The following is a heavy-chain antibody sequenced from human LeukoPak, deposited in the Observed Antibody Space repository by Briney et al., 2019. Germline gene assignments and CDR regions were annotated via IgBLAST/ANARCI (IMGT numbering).Heavy chain of an antibody. CDR2: IYTSGST. J-gene: IGHJ5*02. CDR1: GGSISSYY. CDR3: ARDWVISIAAAGTRFDP. Sequence: SETLSLTCTVSGGSISSYYWSWIRQPAGKGLEWIERIYTSGSTNYNPSLKSRVTMSVDTSKNQFSLKLSSVTAADTAVYYCARDWVISIAAAGTRFDPWGQGTLVTVSS. V-gene: IGHV4-4*07. D-gene: IGHD6-13*01.